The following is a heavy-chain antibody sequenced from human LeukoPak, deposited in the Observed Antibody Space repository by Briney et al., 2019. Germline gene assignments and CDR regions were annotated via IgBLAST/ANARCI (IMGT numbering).Heavy chain of an antibody. CDR1: GGSISSYY. CDR2: IYYSGST. D-gene: IGHD6-13*01. Sequence: NSSETLSLTCTVSGGSISSYYWSWIRQPPGKGLEWIGYIYYSGSTNYNPSLKSRVTISVDTSKNQFSLKLSSVTAADTAVYYCARGTYSSSFDYWGQGTLVTVSS. J-gene: IGHJ4*02. V-gene: IGHV4-59*01. CDR3: ARGTYSSSFDY.